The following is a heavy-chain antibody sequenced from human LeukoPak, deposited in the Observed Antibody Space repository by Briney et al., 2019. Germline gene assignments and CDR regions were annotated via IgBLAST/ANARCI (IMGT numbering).Heavy chain of an antibody. D-gene: IGHD2-2*01. V-gene: IGHV3-74*01. CDR3: AREGPAATRKTYGMDV. Sequence: GGSLRLSCAASGFTFSSYWMHWVRQAPGKGLVWVSRINSDGSSTSYADSVKGRFTISRDNAKNTLYLQMNSLRAEDTAVYYRAREGPAATRKTYGMDVWGKGTTVTVSS. CDR2: INSDGSST. CDR1: GFTFSSYW. J-gene: IGHJ6*04.